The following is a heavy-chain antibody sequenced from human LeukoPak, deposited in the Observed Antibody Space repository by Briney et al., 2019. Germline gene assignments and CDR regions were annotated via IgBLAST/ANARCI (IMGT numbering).Heavy chain of an antibody. Sequence: SETLSLTCAVYGGSFSGYYWSWIRQPPGKGLEWIGRIYTSGSTNYNPSLKSRVTMSVDTSKNQFSLKLSSVTAADTAVYYCAITYYYDSSGYYYDKCAFDIWGQGTMVTVSS. CDR1: GGSFSGYY. D-gene: IGHD3-22*01. CDR2: IYTSGST. V-gene: IGHV4-59*10. J-gene: IGHJ3*02. CDR3: AITYYYDSSGYYYDKCAFDI.